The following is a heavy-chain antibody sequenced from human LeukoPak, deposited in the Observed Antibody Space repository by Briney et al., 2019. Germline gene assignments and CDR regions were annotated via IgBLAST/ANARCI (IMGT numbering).Heavy chain of an antibody. CDR1: GYSFTNYW. J-gene: IGHJ3*02. CDR3: ARPHYYDRSGYYPYHAFDI. V-gene: IGHV5-51*01. CDR2: IYPGDSDT. Sequence: GESLKISCKGSGYSFTNYWIGWVRQMPGKGLEWMGIIYPGDSDTRYSPSFQGQVTISADKSISTAYLQWSSLKAPDTAMYYCARPHYYDRSGYYPYHAFDIWGQGTMVTVSS. D-gene: IGHD3-22*01.